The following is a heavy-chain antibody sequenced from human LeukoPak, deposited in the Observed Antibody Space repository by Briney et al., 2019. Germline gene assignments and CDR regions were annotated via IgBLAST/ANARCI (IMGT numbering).Heavy chain of an antibody. Sequence: PGGSLRLSCAASGFTFSSYGMHWVRQAPGKGLEWVAVIWYDGSNKYYADSVKGRFTISRDNSKNTLYLQMNSLRAEDTAVYYCARDSSGYYLGIFDYWGQGTLVTVSS. CDR1: GFTFSSYG. CDR2: IWYDGSNK. J-gene: IGHJ4*02. CDR3: ARDSSGYYLGIFDY. V-gene: IGHV3-33*01. D-gene: IGHD3-22*01.